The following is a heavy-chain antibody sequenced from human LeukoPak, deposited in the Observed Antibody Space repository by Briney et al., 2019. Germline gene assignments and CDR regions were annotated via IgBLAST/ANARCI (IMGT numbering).Heavy chain of an antibody. CDR2: MNPNSGNT. V-gene: IGHV1-8*01. J-gene: IGHJ5*02. D-gene: IGHD3-22*01. Sequence: ASVKVSCKASGYTFTSYDINWVRQATGQGLEWMGWMNPNSGNTGYAQKFQGRVTMTRNTSISTAYMELSSLRSEDTAVYYCARVAYYYDSSGYSFYNWFDPWGQGTLVTVSS. CDR3: ARVAYYYDSSGYSFYNWFDP. CDR1: GYTFTSYD.